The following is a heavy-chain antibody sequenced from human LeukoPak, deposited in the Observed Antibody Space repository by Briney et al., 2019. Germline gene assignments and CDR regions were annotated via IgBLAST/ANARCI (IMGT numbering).Heavy chain of an antibody. V-gene: IGHV4-31*03. CDR1: GGSISSGDYY. J-gene: IGHJ5*02. CDR2: IYYSGST. D-gene: IGHD3-22*01. CDR3: AGQSDSDYYDSSGYPLPPKT. Sequence: SETLSLTCTVSGGSISSGDYYWSWIRQHPGKGLEWIGYIYYSGSTYYNPSLKSRVTISVDTSKNQFSLKLSSVTAADTAVYYCAGQSDSDYYDSSGYPLPPKTWGQGTLVTVSS.